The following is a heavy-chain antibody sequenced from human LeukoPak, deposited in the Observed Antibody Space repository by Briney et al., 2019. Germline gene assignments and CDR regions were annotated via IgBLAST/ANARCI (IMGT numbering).Heavy chain of an antibody. CDR3: ARHYYDSSGYYYEDAFDI. Sequence: PSETLSLTCAVYGGSFSGYYWSWIRQPPGKGLEWIGYIYTSGSTNYNPSLKSRVTISVDTSKNQFSLKLSSVTAADTAVYYCARHYYDSSGYYYEDAFDIWGQGTMVTVSS. V-gene: IGHV4-4*09. J-gene: IGHJ3*02. CDR1: GGSFSGYY. D-gene: IGHD3-22*01. CDR2: IYTSGST.